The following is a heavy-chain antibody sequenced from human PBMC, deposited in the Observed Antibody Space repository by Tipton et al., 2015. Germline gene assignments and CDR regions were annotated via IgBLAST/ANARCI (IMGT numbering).Heavy chain of an antibody. D-gene: IGHD4-23*01. Sequence: TLSLTCSVSGDSISSSNWWSWVRQPPGKGLEWIGEIHHGGSTNYNPSLKSRVTMSVDTSKNQFSLKLSSVTAADTAVYYCVRDAVVTHYYYYGMDVWGQGTTVTVSS. CDR1: GDSISSSNW. V-gene: IGHV4-4*02. J-gene: IGHJ6*02. CDR2: IHHGGST. CDR3: VRDAVVTHYYYYGMDV.